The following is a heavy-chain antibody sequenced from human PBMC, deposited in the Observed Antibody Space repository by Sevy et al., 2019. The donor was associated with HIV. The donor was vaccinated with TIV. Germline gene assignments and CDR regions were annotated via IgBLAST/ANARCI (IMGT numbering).Heavy chain of an antibody. J-gene: IGHJ4*02. D-gene: IGHD3-22*01. CDR3: ARDWAPGYYYDAIGVKRDYYFDY. Sequence: ASVKVSCKASDYTFSTQGFNWVRQAPGQGLEWMGWISAYNGNTKYAQKFQGRVTMTTDTSRSTAYMELRGLTSDDTAVYYCARDWAPGYYYDAIGVKRDYYFDYWGQGTLVTVSS. V-gene: IGHV1-18*01. CDR1: DYTFSTQG. CDR2: ISAYNGNT.